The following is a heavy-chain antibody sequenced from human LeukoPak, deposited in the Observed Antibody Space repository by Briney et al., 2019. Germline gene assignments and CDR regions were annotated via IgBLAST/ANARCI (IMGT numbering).Heavy chain of an antibody. V-gene: IGHV2-5*02. D-gene: IGHD4-11*01. J-gene: IGHJ5*02. CDR2: IYWDDDK. CDR3: AHSYLYSNKLNWFDP. Sequence: KESGPTLVKPTQTLTLTCTFSWFSLSTSGVGVGWIGQPPGKALEWLALIYWDDDKRYSPSLKSRLTITKDTSKNQVVLTMTNMDPVDTATYYCAHSYLYSNKLNWFDPWGQGTLVTVSS. CDR1: WFSLSTSGVG.